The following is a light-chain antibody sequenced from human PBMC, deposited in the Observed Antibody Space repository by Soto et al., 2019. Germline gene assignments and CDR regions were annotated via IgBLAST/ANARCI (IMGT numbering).Light chain of an antibody. V-gene: IGLV2-14*01. CDR2: EVS. Sequence: QSVLAQPASVSGSPGQSITISCSVSSIDVGDNNYVSWYQHHPGKAPKLIIYEVSNRPSGVSNRFSGSSSDNTASLAISGLLPDDEADYYCRSYTTSSTPSYVFGTGTKVTVL. CDR3: RSYTTSSTPSYV. J-gene: IGLJ1*01. CDR1: SIDVGDNNY.